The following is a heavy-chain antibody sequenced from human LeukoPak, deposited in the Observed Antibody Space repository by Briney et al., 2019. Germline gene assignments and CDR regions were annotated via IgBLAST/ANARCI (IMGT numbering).Heavy chain of an antibody. J-gene: IGHJ6*03. D-gene: IGHD5-12*01. V-gene: IGHV3-53*01. Sequence: GGSLRLSCAASGFTVSSNYMNWVRQTPGKGLECVSVIYSGGYTHYADSVKGRFTFSRDNSKNTLYLQMNSLRAEDTAVYYCVKYRRSGPGPYYYYMDVWGKGTTVTVSS. CDR3: VKYRRSGPGPYYYYMDV. CDR2: IYSGGYT. CDR1: GFTVSSNY.